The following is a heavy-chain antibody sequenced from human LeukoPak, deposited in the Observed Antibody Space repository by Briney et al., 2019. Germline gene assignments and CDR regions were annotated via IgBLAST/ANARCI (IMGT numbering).Heavy chain of an antibody. Sequence: PSETLSLTCTVSGDSITSGSYYWAWIRQHPGKGLEWIGYIYYSGSTNYNPSLKSRVTISVDTSKNQFSLKLSSVTAADTAVYYCARHGDGYNFFDYWGQGTLVTVSS. CDR2: IYYSGST. CDR1: GDSITSGSYY. V-gene: IGHV4-61*05. J-gene: IGHJ4*02. CDR3: ARHGDGYNFFDY. D-gene: IGHD5-24*01.